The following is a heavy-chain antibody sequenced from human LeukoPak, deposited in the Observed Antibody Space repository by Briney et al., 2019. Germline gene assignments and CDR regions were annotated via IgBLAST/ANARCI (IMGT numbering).Heavy chain of an antibody. V-gene: IGHV4-4*07. CDR2: IYTSGST. CDR1: GGSISSYY. CDR3: ARDFGYGRLRDYGMDV. Sequence: PSETLSLTCTVSGGSISSYYWGWIRQPAGKGLEWIGRIYTSGSTNYNPSLKSRVTMSVDTSKNQFSLKLSSVTAADTAVYYCARDFGYGRLRDYGMDVWGQGTTVTVSS. D-gene: IGHD5-12*01. J-gene: IGHJ6*02.